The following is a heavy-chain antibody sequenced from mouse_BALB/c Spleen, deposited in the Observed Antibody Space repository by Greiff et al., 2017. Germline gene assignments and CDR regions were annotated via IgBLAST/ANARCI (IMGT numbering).Heavy chain of an antibody. Sequence: VQVVESGPGLVAPSQSLSITCTVSGFSLTTYGVHWVRQPPGKGLEWLGVIWAGGSTNYNSALMSRLSISKDNSKSQVFLKMNSLQTDDTAMYYCARDKVRVMDYWGQGTSVTVSS. CDR1: GFSLTTYG. V-gene: IGHV2-9*02. D-gene: IGHD2-14*01. J-gene: IGHJ4*01. CDR3: ARDKVRVMDY. CDR2: IWAGGST.